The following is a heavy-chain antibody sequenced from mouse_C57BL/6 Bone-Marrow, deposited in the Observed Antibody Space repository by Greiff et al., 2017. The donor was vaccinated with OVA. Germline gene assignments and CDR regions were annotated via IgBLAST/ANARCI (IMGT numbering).Heavy chain of an antibody. CDR2: IYPRDGST. Sequence: VKLQESGPELVKPGASVKLSCKASGYTFTSYDINWVKQRPGQGLEWIGWIYPRDGSTKYNEKFKGKATLTVDTSSSTAYMELHSLTSEDSAVYFCARMSLMEPYAMDYWGQGTSVTVSS. CDR1: GYTFTSYD. CDR3: ARMSLMEPYAMDY. V-gene: IGHV1-85*01. D-gene: IGHD1-1*02. J-gene: IGHJ4*01.